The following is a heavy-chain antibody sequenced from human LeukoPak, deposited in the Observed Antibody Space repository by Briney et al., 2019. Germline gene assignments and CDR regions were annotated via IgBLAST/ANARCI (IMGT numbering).Heavy chain of an antibody. Sequence: PGGSLRLSCVASGLTFSSYAMSWVRQAPGKGLEGVSAISVSGGREYYAGSVKGRFTISRDNSKSTLYLQMHSLRAEDTAVYYCAKAPSVGTDAFDVWGQGTMVTVSS. D-gene: IGHD7-27*01. CDR3: AKAPSVGTDAFDV. CDR1: GLTFSSYA. CDR2: ISVSGGRE. V-gene: IGHV3-23*01. J-gene: IGHJ3*01.